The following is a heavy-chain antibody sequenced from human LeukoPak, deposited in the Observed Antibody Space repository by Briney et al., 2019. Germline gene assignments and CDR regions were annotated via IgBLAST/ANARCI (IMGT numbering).Heavy chain of an antibody. CDR1: GGTFSSYA. CDR2: IIPILGIA. CDR3: ARGDYYYYGMDV. J-gene: IGHJ6*02. Sequence: SVKVSCKAPGGTFSSYAISWVRQAPGQGLEWMGRIIPILGIANYAQKFQGRVTITADKSTSTAYMELSSLRSEDTAVYYCARGDYYYYGMDVWGQGTTVTVSS. V-gene: IGHV1-69*04.